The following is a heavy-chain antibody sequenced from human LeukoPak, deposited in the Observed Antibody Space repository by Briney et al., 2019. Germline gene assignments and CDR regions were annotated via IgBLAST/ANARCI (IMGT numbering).Heavy chain of an antibody. CDR3: ARAPGILTYYFDY. J-gene: IGHJ4*02. CDR2: IYHSGST. D-gene: IGHD3-9*01. CDR1: GGSISSYY. V-gene: IGHV4-4*09. Sequence: SETLSLTCTVSGGSISSYYWSWIRQPPGKGLEWIGYIYHSGSTYYSPSLKSRVTISVDRSKNQFSLKLSSVTAADTAVYYCARAPGILTYYFDYWGQGTLVTVSS.